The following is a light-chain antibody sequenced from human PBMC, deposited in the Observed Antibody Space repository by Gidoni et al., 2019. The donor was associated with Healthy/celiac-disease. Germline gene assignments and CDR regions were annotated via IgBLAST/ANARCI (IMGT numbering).Light chain of an antibody. J-gene: IGKJ1*01. Sequence: EIVLTQSPATLSLSPGERATLSCRASQSVSSYLAWYQQKPGQAPRLLIYDASNRATGIPPRFIGSGSGTDFTLTISSLDPEDFAVYYCQQRSNWAFGQGTKVEIK. CDR2: DAS. V-gene: IGKV3-11*01. CDR3: QQRSNWA. CDR1: QSVSSY.